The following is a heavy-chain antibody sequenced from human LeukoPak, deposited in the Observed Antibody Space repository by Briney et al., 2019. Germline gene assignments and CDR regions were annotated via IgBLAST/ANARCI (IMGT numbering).Heavy chain of an antibody. CDR3: ARVGAVAGIDY. D-gene: IGHD6-19*01. J-gene: IGHJ4*02. CDR1: GFTFNSYA. CDR2: IGGSDGRT. Sequence: GGSLRLSCAASGFTFNSYAMSWVRQAPGKGLEWVSAIGGSDGRTYYADSVKGRFTISRDNSKNTLFLQMNSLRAEDTAVYYCARVGAVAGIDYWGQGTLVTVSS. V-gene: IGHV3-23*01.